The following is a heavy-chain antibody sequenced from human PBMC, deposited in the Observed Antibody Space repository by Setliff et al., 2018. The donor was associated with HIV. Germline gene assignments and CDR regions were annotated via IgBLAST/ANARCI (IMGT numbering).Heavy chain of an antibody. Sequence: SETLSLTCSVSGGSFSGYYWSWIRQPPGKGLEWIGYIYIYDSGSTNYNPSLTSRVTISADTSRNQFSLKLTSVTAADTAIYYCARGVNFDYWGQGTQVTVSS. CDR3: ARGVNFDY. CDR2: IYIYDSGST. D-gene: IGHD3-3*01. V-gene: IGHV4-59*01. CDR1: GGSFSGYY. J-gene: IGHJ4*02.